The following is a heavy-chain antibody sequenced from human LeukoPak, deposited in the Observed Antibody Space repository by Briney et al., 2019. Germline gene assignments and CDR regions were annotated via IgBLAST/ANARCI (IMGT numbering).Heavy chain of an antibody. V-gene: IGHV3-21*01. CDR3: AREVVATYFDY. D-gene: IGHD5-12*01. CDR1: GFTFGSYS. Sequence: PGGSLRLSCAASGFTFGSYSMNWVRQAPGKGLEWVSSISSSSSYIYYADSVKGRFTISRDNAKNSLYLQMNSLRAEDTAVYYCAREVVATYFDYWGQGTLVTVSS. CDR2: ISSSSSYI. J-gene: IGHJ4*02.